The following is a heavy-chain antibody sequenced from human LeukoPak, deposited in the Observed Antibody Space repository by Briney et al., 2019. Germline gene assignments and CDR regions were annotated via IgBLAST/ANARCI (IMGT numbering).Heavy chain of an antibody. J-gene: IGHJ5*02. D-gene: IGHD1-26*01. CDR1: GDSISSGGYS. CDR2: IYHGGSA. CDR3: ARYFSGGQFKWFDP. Sequence: SQTLSLTCAVSGDSISSGGYSCSWSRQPPGMGLEWIGYIYHGGSAYYSPSLKSRANISVDKSKNQFSLKLSSVTAADTAVYYCARYFSGGQFKWFDPWGQGTLVTVSS. V-gene: IGHV4-30-2*01.